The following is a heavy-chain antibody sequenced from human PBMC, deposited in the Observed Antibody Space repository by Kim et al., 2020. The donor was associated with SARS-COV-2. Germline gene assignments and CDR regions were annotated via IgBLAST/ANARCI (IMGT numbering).Heavy chain of an antibody. V-gene: IGHV3-23*01. J-gene: IGHJ4*02. Sequence: GGSLRLSCATSGFMFSHYPMAWLRQAPGKGPQSVSAVISSGYDTFYADSVKGRLTISRDNSKNTVYLQMNSLTAEVTALYYCARQENGWYFHWGQGALVTVSS. CDR3: ARQENGWYFH. CDR2: VISSGYDT. CDR1: GFMFSHYP. D-gene: IGHD6-19*01.